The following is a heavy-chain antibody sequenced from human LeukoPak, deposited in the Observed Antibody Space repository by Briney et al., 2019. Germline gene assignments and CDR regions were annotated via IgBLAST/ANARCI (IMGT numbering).Heavy chain of an antibody. J-gene: IGHJ4*02. CDR1: GGSISSYY. CDR3: ARDPGPHTYYDILTGYWDPFDY. CDR2: IYTSGST. Sequence: PSETLSLTCTVSGGSISSYYWSWIRQPAGKGLEWIGRIYTSGSTNYNPSLKSRVTMSVDTSKNQFSLKLSSVTAADTAVYYCARDPGPHTYYDILTGYWDPFDYWGQGTLVTVSS. V-gene: IGHV4-4*07. D-gene: IGHD3-9*01.